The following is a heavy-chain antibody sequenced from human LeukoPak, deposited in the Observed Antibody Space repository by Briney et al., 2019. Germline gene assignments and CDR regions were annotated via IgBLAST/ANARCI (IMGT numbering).Heavy chain of an antibody. Sequence: PGGSLRLSCAASGFTFSGYEMNWVRQAPGKGLEWVSYISSTGSTIYYADSVKGRFTISRDNAKNSLYLQMNSLTAEDTAVYYCAREGGLQWADYWGQGTLVTVSS. CDR1: GFTFSGYE. D-gene: IGHD4-11*01. V-gene: IGHV3-48*03. J-gene: IGHJ4*02. CDR2: ISSTGSTI. CDR3: AREGGLQWADY.